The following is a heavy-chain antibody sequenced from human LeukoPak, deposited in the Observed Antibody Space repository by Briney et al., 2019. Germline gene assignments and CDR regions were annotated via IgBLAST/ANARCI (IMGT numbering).Heavy chain of an antibody. J-gene: IGHJ6*02. CDR1: GFTFSSYG. Sequence: GGSLRLSRAASGFTFSSYGMHWVRQAPGKGLEWVAVISYDGSNKYYADSVKGRFTISRDNSKNTLYLQMNSLRAEDTAVYYCAKEPHPSENYYYGMDVWGQGTTVTVSS. V-gene: IGHV3-30*18. CDR3: AKEPHPSENYYYGMDV. CDR2: ISYDGSNK.